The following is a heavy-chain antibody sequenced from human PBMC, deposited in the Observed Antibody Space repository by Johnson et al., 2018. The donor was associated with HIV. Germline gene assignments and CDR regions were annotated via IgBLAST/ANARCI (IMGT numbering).Heavy chain of an antibody. CDR3: ARGDREIWFGGVIAPGAFDI. V-gene: IGHV3-13*01. Sequence: VQLVESGGGLVQPGGSLRLSCAASGFTFSSYDMHWVRQATGKGLEWVSAIGTAGDTYYPGSVKGRFTISRENAKHSLYLQMNSLRAGDTAVYYCARGDREIWFGGVIAPGAFDIWGQGAMVTVSS. J-gene: IGHJ3*02. CDR2: IGTAGDT. D-gene: IGHD3-16*02. CDR1: GFTFSSYD.